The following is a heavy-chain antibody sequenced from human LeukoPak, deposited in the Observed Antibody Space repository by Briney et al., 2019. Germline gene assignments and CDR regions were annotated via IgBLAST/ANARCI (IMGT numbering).Heavy chain of an antibody. CDR3: ARGKSSCSSTRCPAFDI. J-gene: IGHJ3*02. Sequence: ASVKVSCKASGYTFTSYYMHWVRQAPGQGLEWMGIIHPSGGSTTYAQKFQGRVTMTRDTSTSTVYMELSSLRSEDTAVYYCARGKSSCSSTRCPAFDIWGQGTMVTVSS. D-gene: IGHD2-2*01. V-gene: IGHV1-46*01. CDR1: GYTFTSYY. CDR2: IHPSGGST.